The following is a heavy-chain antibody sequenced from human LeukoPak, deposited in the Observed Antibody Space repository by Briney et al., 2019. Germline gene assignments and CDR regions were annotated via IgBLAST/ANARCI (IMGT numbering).Heavy chain of an antibody. J-gene: IGHJ5*01. D-gene: IGHD2-15*01. V-gene: IGHV1-3*01. CDR3: ATGVAVVASTDS. CDR1: GYTFISYT. Sequence: ASVKVSCKASGYTFISYTLHWVRQAPGQRLEWMGWINAGNGNTKYSQKFQGRVTMTRNTAMSTAYMELSSLRFEDTAVYYCATGVAVVASTDSWGQGTLVTVSS. CDR2: INAGNGNT.